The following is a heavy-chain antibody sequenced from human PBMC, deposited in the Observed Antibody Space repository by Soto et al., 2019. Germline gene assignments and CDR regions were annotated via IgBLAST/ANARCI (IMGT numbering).Heavy chain of an antibody. D-gene: IGHD2-15*01. CDR1: GFTFSSYG. J-gene: IGHJ5*02. Sequence: QVQLVESGGGVVQPGRSLRLSCAASGFTFSSYGMHWVRQAPGKGLEWVAVIWYDGSNKYYADSVKGRFTISRDNSKNTLYLQMNSLRAEDTAVYYCARAQRGRYCSGGSCYSVYYNWFDPWGQGTLVTVSS. V-gene: IGHV3-33*01. CDR2: IWYDGSNK. CDR3: ARAQRGRYCSGGSCYSVYYNWFDP.